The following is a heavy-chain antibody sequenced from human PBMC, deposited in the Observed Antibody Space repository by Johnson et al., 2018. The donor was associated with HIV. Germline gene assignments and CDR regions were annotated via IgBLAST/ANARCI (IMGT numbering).Heavy chain of an antibody. J-gene: IGHJ3*02. D-gene: IGHD2-15*01. V-gene: IGHV3-30-3*01. CDR1: GFTFSSYD. CDR2: ISYDGSNK. CDR3: ARGPHEVVVVAATSAFDI. Sequence: QVQLVESGGGVVQPGRSLRLSCAASGFTFSSYDMHWVRQAPGKGLEWVAVISYDGSNKYYADSVKGRFTISRDNSKNTLYLQMNSLRAEDTAVYYCARGPHEVVVVAATSAFDIWGQGTMVTVSS.